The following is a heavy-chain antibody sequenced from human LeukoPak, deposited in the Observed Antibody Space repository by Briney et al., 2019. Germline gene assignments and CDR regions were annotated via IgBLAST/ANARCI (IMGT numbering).Heavy chain of an antibody. J-gene: IGHJ6*02. CDR3: ARDLGITTFDYYYGMDV. CDR1: GGSISSYY. Sequence: SETLSLTCTVSGGSISSYYWSWIRQPAGKGLEWIGYIYYSASTNYIPSLMSRVTISVDTSKNQFSLKLSSVTAADTAVYYCARDLGITTFDYYYGMDVWGQGTTVTVSS. V-gene: IGHV4-59*01. D-gene: IGHD3-22*01. CDR2: IYYSAST.